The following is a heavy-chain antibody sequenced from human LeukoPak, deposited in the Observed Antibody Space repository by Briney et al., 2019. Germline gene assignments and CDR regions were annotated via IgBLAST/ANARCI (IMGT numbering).Heavy chain of an antibody. CDR2: FFTSGPT. V-gene: IGHV4-61*02. D-gene: IGHD2-2*01. J-gene: IGHJ6*02. CDR3: ARDAGHQLSRRNYYAMDV. Sequence: SQTLSLTCTVSGGSISSGNYYWNWVRLPAGKGLEWIGRFFTSGPTDYNPSLKSRVTISVDISKNQFSLKVSPVTAADTAVYYCARDAGHQLSRRNYYAMDVWGQGTTVTVSS. CDR1: GGSISSGNYY.